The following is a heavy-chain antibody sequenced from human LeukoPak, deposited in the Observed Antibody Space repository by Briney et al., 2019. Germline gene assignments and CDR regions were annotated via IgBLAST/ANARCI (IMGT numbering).Heavy chain of an antibody. CDR1: GVSISTYY. CDR2: IYYSGTT. V-gene: IGHV4-59*01. Sequence: SETLSLTCSVSGVSISTYYWSWIRQPPGKGLEWIGYIYYSGTTNYNPSLKSRVTISIDTSKNEFSLKLTSVTAADTAVYYCAREANYYGSGSYFEGTFDYWGQGSLVTVSS. CDR3: AREANYYGSGSYFEGTFDY. D-gene: IGHD3-10*01. J-gene: IGHJ4*02.